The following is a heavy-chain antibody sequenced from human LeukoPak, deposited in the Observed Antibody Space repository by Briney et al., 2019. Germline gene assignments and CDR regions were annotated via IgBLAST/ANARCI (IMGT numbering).Heavy chain of an antibody. Sequence: GGSLRLSCAASGFTVSSYEMNWVRQAPGKGLEWVSYISSSGSTIYYADSVKGQFTISRDNANNSLYLQMNSLRAEDTAVYYCAREDILTGYDAFDIWGQGTMVTVSS. CDR2: ISSSGSTI. CDR1: GFTVSSYE. CDR3: AREDILTGYDAFDI. J-gene: IGHJ3*02. V-gene: IGHV3-48*03. D-gene: IGHD3-9*01.